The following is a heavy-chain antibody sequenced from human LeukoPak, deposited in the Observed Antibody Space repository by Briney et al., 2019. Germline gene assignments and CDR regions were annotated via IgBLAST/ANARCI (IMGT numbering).Heavy chain of an antibody. J-gene: IGHJ4*02. D-gene: IGHD2-2*01. Sequence: GGSLRLSCTASGFAFDEHGMSWVRQVPGKGVEWVSGINWSGGSTGYADPLRGRFTISRDNAKNSLYLQMDSLRAEDTALYYCARAPITSPFYFDYWGQGTLVTVSS. V-gene: IGHV3-20*04. CDR3: ARAPITSPFYFDY. CDR1: GFAFDEHG. CDR2: INWSGGST.